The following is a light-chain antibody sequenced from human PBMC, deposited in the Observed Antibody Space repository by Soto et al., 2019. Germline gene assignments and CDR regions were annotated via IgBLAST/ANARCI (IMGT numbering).Light chain of an antibody. Sequence: EIVMTQSPATLSVSPGERATLSCRASQSVSSNLAWYQQKPGQAPRLLIYGASTRATGIPARFSGSGSGTEFTLTISSLQSEHFVVYYCQQYNKWPWTFGQGTTVXI. CDR2: GAS. CDR1: QSVSSN. V-gene: IGKV3-15*01. CDR3: QQYNKWPWT. J-gene: IGKJ1*01.